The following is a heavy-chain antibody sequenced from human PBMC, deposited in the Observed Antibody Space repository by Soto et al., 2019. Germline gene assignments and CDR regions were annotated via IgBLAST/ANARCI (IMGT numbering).Heavy chain of an antibody. CDR3: LVSGNYRFDY. D-gene: IGHD1-26*01. J-gene: IGHJ4*02. CDR2: INGVGSST. CDR1: GFTFSSYW. Sequence: EVQLVESGGGFVQPGGSLRLSCAASGFTFSSYWMHWVRQAPGKGLVWVSRINGVGSSTSYADSVKGRFTISRDNAKNTLYLQMNSLRAEDSAVYYCLVSGNYRFDYWGQGTLVTVSS. V-gene: IGHV3-74*01.